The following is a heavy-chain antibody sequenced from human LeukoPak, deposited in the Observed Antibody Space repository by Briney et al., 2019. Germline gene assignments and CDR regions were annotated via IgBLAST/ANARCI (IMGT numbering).Heavy chain of an antibody. Sequence: GGSLRLPCAASGFTVSSNYMSWVRQAPGKGLEWVSVIYSGGSTYYANSVKGRFTISRDNSKNTLYLQMNSLRAEDTAVYARVGGNGGDALSSWGQGTLVTVSS. CDR2: IYSGGST. D-gene: IGHD2-21*02. CDR1: GFTVSSNY. CDR3: VGGNGGDALSS. V-gene: IGHV3-66*01. J-gene: IGHJ4*02.